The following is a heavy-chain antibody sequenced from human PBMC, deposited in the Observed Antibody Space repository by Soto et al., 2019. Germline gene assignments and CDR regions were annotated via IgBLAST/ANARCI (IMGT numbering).Heavy chain of an antibody. J-gene: IGHJ3*02. V-gene: IGHV3-30*18. Sequence: GGSLRLSCAASGFTFSSYGMHWVRPAPGKGLEWVAVISYDGSNKYYADSVKGRFTISRDNSKNTLYLQMNSLRAEDTAVYYCAKEYTMIVVVMSAFDIWGQGTMVTVSS. CDR1: GFTFSSYG. CDR2: ISYDGSNK. D-gene: IGHD3-22*01. CDR3: AKEYTMIVVVMSAFDI.